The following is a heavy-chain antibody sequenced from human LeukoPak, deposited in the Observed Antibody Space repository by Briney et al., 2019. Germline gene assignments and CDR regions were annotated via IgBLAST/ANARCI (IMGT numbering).Heavy chain of an antibody. CDR3: ARDFYGSGSYYRFDF. J-gene: IGHJ4*01. V-gene: IGHV1-18*01. CDR2: ISGYNGNT. D-gene: IGHD3-10*01. CDR1: GYTFTSYG. Sequence: ASVKVSCTASGYTFTSYGISWVRQAPGQGLEWMGWISGYNGNTNYAQKLQGRVTMTIDTSTSTTYMELRSLRSDDSAVYYCARDFYGSGSYYRFDFWGHGTLVTVSS.